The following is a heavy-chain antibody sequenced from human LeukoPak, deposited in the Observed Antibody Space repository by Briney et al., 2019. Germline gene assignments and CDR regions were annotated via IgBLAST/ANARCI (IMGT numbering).Heavy chain of an antibody. V-gene: IGHV3-23*01. CDR2: ISGSGGTT. D-gene: IGHD4-17*01. J-gene: IGHJ3*01. CDR1: GFTFSSYA. Sequence: PGRSLRLSCTASGFTFSSYAMSWVRQAPGKGLEWVSAISGSGGTTYFTDSVRGRFTISRDNSKNTLYLQMNSLRAEDTAVYYCAKVSTYGDDYHDAFDVWGQGTMVTVSS. CDR3: AKVSTYGDDYHDAFDV.